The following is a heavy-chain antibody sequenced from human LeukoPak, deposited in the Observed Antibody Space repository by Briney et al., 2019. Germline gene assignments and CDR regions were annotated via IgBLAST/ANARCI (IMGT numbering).Heavy chain of an antibody. CDR3: AKDISGYYRPFYY. J-gene: IGHJ4*02. CDR2: ISGSGSHT. Sequence: GGSLRLSCAASGFSFSGYAMSWVRQAPGKGLEWVSSISGSGSHTYHADSVQGRFTISRDNSKNTLYLQMNSLRAEDTAVYYCAKDISGYYRPFYYWGQGTLVTVSS. V-gene: IGHV3-23*01. D-gene: IGHD3-22*01. CDR1: GFSFSGYA.